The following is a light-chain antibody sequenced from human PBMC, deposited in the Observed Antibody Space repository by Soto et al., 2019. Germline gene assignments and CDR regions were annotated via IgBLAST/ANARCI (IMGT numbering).Light chain of an antibody. Sequence: MTQAPATLSLSPGEGATLWCRASQTINNNVAWYQLKDGQVPRLLIYRASTRATGIPARFSGSGSGTEFTLTISSLQSEDFTVYSCLQYHNLWAFGQGTKVDIK. CDR2: RAS. J-gene: IGKJ1*01. CDR1: QTINNN. V-gene: IGKV3-15*01. CDR3: LQYHNLWA.